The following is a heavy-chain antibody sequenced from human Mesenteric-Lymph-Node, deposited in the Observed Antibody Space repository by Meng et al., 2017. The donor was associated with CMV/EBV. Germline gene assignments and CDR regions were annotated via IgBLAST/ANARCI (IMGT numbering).Heavy chain of an antibody. CDR1: GYTFTSYD. J-gene: IGHJ5*02. D-gene: IGHD6-13*01. Sequence: CKASGYTFTSYDINRVRQATGQGLEWMGWMNPNSGNTGYAQKFQGRVTMTRNTSISTAYMELSSLRSEDTAVYYCARGSQQLSWLDPWGQGTLVTVSS. V-gene: IGHV1-8*01. CDR3: ARGSQQLSWLDP. CDR2: MNPNSGNT.